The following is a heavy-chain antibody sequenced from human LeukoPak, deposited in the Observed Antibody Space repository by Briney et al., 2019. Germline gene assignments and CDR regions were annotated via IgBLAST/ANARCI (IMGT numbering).Heavy chain of an antibody. CDR2: INHSGST. J-gene: IGHJ4*02. V-gene: IGHV4-34*01. CDR1: GGSFSGYY. CDR3: ARVPIVVVTASYYFDY. Sequence: SETLSLTCAVYGGSFSGYYWSWIRQPPGKGLEWIGEINHSGSTNYNPSLKGRVTISVDTSKNQFSLKLSSVTAADTAVYYCARVPIVVVTASYYFDYWGQGTLVTVSS. D-gene: IGHD2-21*02.